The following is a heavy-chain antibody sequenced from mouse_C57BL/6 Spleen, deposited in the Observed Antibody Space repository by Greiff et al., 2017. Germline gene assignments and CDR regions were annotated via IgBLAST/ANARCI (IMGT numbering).Heavy chain of an antibody. CDR2: IYPRSGNT. D-gene: IGHD1-1*01. CDR1: GYTFTSYG. J-gene: IGHJ4*01. Sequence: VKLMESGAELARPGASVKLSCKASGYTFTSYGISWVKQRTGQGLEWIGEIYPRSGNTYYNEKFKGKATLTADKSSSTAYMELRSLTSEDSAVYFCARGTVVKNYYAMDYWGQGTSVTVSS. V-gene: IGHV1-81*01. CDR3: ARGTVVKNYYAMDY.